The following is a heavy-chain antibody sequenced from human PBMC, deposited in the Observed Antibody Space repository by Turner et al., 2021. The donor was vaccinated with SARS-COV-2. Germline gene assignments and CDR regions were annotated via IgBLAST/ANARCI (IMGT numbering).Heavy chain of an antibody. V-gene: IGHV3-13*04. Sequence: EVQLVESGGGWVQPGGSLRLSCPASGFTFSNYDMHWVGQATGKGLEWVSAVGTAGDTYYPGSVKGRFTISRENGKNSLYLQMNSLRAGDTAVYYCARAKFRGLISWFDPWGQGTLVTVSS. CDR1: GFTFSNYD. J-gene: IGHJ5*02. CDR3: ARAKFRGLISWFDP. D-gene: IGHD3-10*01. CDR2: VGTAGDT.